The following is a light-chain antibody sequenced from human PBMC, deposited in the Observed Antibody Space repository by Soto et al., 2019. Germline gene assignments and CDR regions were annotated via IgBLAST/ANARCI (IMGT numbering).Light chain of an antibody. CDR1: QTINTY. CDR3: QQSYSTLT. J-gene: IGKJ4*01. CDR2: GAS. V-gene: IGKV1-39*01. Sequence: DIQMTQSPPSLSASVGDRVTITCRASQTINTYLNWYQQKPGKSPKLLIYGASSLQSGVPSRFSGSGSGTYFSLTISSLQPEDFATYYCQQSYSTLTFGGGTKVKIK.